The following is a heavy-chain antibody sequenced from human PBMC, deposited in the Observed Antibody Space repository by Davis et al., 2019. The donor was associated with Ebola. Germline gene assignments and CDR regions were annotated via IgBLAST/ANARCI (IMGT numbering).Heavy chain of an antibody. V-gene: IGHV5-51*01. J-gene: IGHJ4*02. Sequence: GESLKISCKGSGYIFANYWIAWVRQMPGKGLEWMGTVYPGDSDTRYSPSFQGHVTISAEKSSNTAYLQWSSLKASDTAIYYCAKLGRSSDYYGRHFDWWGQGTRVTVSS. CDR3: AKLGRSSDYYGRHFDW. CDR2: VYPGDSDT. D-gene: IGHD3-22*01. CDR1: GYIFANYW.